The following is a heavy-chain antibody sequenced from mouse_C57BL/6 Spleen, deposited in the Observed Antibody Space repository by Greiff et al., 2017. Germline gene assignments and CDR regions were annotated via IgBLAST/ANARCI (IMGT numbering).Heavy chain of an antibody. V-gene: IGHV1-81*01. D-gene: IGHD1-1*01. J-gene: IGHJ2*01. CDR2: IYPRSGNT. Sequence: VQLQQSGAELARPGASVKLSCKASGYTFTSYGISWVKQRPGQGLEWIGEIYPRSGNTYYNEKFKGKATLTADKSSSTAYMERRSLTSEDSAVYFCAGSPITTVGAPYYFDYWGQGTTLTVSS. CDR1: GYTFTSYG. CDR3: AGSPITTVGAPYYFDY.